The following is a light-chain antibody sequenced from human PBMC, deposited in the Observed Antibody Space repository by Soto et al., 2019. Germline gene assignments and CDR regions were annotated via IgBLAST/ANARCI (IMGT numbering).Light chain of an antibody. V-gene: IGLV2-14*03. CDR3: ASHTTTNTRV. J-gene: IGLJ1*01. CDR2: EVS. Sequence: QSALTQPASVSGSPGQSIAISCTGTSSDVSAYDYVSWYQQHPDRAPRLVIYEVSNRPSGVSNRFSGSKSVNTATLTISGLQAEDEADYYCASHTTTNTRVFGTGTRSPS. CDR1: SSDVSAYDY.